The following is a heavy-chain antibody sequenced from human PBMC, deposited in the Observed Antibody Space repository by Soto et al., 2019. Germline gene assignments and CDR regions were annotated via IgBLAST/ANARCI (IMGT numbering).Heavy chain of an antibody. Sequence: GGSLRLSCTASGFTFNSHTMHWVRQAPGEGLEWVAVISYDGSYKFYADSVKGRFTISRGNSKSTLYLQLDGLRAEDTAVYYCAKGHSDYQGDYNYYGMDVWGQGTTVTVSS. CDR3: AKGHSDYQGDYNYYGMDV. V-gene: IGHV3-30-3*01. D-gene: IGHD6-25*01. CDR2: ISYDGSYK. CDR1: GFTFNSHT. J-gene: IGHJ6*02.